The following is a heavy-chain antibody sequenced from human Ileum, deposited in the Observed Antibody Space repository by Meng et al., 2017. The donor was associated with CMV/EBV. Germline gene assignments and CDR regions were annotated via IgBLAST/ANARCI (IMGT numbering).Heavy chain of an antibody. J-gene: IGHJ6*02. V-gene: IGHV3-7*01. Sequence: GESLKISCPASEFTFSTYWMSWVRQAPRKGLEWVANIKQDGSEKYYVDSVKGRFTISRDNANNSLYLQMNSLRVEDTAVYYCARDFRVLWIGEPLPKSYGMDVWGQGTTVTVSS. CDR1: EFTFSTYW. CDR2: IKQDGSEK. CDR3: ARDFRVLWIGEPLPKSYGMDV. D-gene: IGHD3-10*01.